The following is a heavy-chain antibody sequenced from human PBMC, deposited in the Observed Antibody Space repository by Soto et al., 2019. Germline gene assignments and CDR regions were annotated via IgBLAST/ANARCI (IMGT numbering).Heavy chain of an antibody. CDR3: ARGGSLYWCFDL. CDR2: INAGNGNT. D-gene: IGHD1-26*01. Sequence: GASVKVSCKASGYTFTNYAMHWVRQAPGQRLEWMGWINAGNGNTKYSQKFQGRVTITRDASASTAYMELSSLRSEDTAVYYCARGGSLYWCFDLWGRGTLVTVSS. CDR1: GYTFTNYA. J-gene: IGHJ2*01. V-gene: IGHV1-3*01.